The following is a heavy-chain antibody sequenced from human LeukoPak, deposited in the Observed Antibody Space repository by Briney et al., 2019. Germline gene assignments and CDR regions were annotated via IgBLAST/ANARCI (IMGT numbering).Heavy chain of an antibody. V-gene: IGHV1-46*01. CDR1: GYTFTSNY. J-gene: IGHJ4*02. Sequence: ASVKVSCKASGYTFTSNYIYWVRQAPGQGLEWMGRINPSGGSTSYTQKFQGRVTMTRDTSISTAYMELSRLRSDDTAVYYCARGFDYWGQGTLVTVSS. CDR3: ARGFDY. CDR2: INPSGGST.